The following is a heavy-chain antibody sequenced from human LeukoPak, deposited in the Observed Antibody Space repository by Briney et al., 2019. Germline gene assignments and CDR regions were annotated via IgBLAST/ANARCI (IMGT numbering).Heavy chain of an antibody. D-gene: IGHD3-10*01. Sequence: GSLRLSRTASGFTVSSNYMSWVRQAPGKGLEWIGSINYSGSTYYNPSLKSRVTISVDTSKNQFSLKLSSVTAADTAVYYCARLNYGIGDYWGQGTLVTGSS. V-gene: IGHV4-39*01. CDR3: ARLNYGIGDY. CDR2: INYSGST. J-gene: IGHJ4*02. CDR1: GFTVSSNY.